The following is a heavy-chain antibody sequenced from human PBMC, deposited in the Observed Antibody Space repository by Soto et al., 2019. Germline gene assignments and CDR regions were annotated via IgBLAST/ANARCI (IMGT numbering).Heavy chain of an antibody. CDR3: ARSQGGSSSLDIYYYYYYGMDV. J-gene: IGHJ6*02. V-gene: IGHV1-69*01. Sequence: QVQLVQSGAEVKKPGSSVKVSCKAPGGTFSSYAISWVRQAPGQGLEWMGGVIPIFGKAKYAQKFQGRVTITADESTSTGYMELRSLRSEDTAVYYCARSQGGSSSLDIYYYYYYGMDVWGQGTTVTVSS. CDR1: GGTFSSYA. CDR2: VIPIFGKA. D-gene: IGHD2-15*01.